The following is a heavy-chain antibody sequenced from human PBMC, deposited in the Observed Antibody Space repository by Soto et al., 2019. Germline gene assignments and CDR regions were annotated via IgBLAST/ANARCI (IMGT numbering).Heavy chain of an antibody. CDR2: TSNAGSKT. J-gene: IGHJ6*02. CDR3: ARCNLDV. D-gene: IGHD1-1*01. CDR1: AFTLSKFV. V-gene: IGHV3-30-3*01. Sequence: QVQVVESGGGVVQPGKSLRLSCAASAFTLSKFVMHWVRRAPGRGLEWVVVTSNAGSKTFYAVSVKGRFTISRDNSNNTVALHMNSLSTEDTAVYYCARCNLDVWGQGTTVTVSS.